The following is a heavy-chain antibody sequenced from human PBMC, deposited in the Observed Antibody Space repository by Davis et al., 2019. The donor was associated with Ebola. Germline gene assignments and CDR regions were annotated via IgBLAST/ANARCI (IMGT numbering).Heavy chain of an antibody. D-gene: IGHD6-13*01. Sequence: ESLKISCAASGFTFSSYWMSWIRQPPGKGLEWIGEINHSGSTNYNPSLKSRVTISVDTSKNQFSLKLSSVTAADTAVYYCARGYSSSWLVYYYYGMDVWGQGTTVTVSS. CDR3: ARGYSSSWLVYYYYGMDV. CDR1: GFTFSSYW. J-gene: IGHJ6*02. CDR2: INHSGST. V-gene: IGHV4-34*01.